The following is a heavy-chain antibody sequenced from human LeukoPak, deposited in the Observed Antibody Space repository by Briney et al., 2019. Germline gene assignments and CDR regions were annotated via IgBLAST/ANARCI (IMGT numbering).Heavy chain of an antibody. CDR3: ARLSSGYPHYYFDY. J-gene: IGHJ4*02. V-gene: IGHV3-66*04. CDR2: IYSGGST. CDR1: GFSFSSYA. D-gene: IGHD3-22*01. Sequence: QPGGSLRLSCAASGFSFSSYAMSWVRQAPGKGLEWVSVIYSGGSTYYADSVKGRFTISRDNSKNTLYLQMNSLRAEDTAVYYCARLSSGYPHYYFDYWGQGTLVTVSS.